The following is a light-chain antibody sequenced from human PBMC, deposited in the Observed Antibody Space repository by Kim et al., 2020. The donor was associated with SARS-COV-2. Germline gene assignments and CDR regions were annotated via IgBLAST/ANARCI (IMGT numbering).Light chain of an antibody. J-gene: IGKJ4*01. CDR1: QSVGNS. CDR2: ETS. Sequence: EIVLTQSPGTLSLSPGERATLSCRASQSVGNSLAWFQQKPGQAPRLLIFETSNRDTGIPARFSGSGSGTDFTLTISSLEPEDFAVYYCQQRYDWPLTFGGGTKVDIK. V-gene: IGKV3-11*01. CDR3: QQRYDWPLT.